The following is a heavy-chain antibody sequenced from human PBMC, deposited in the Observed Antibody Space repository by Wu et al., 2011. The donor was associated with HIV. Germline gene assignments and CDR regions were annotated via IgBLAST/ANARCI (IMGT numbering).Heavy chain of an antibody. Sequence: QVQLVQSGAEVKKPGSSVKVSCKASGGTFRYAINWVRQAPGQGLEWMGRIIPIFGTANYAQKFQGRVTITADESTSTAYMELSSLRSEDTAVYYCARGAMTRGGEVDIWGQGTMVTVSS. J-gene: IGHJ3*02. CDR3: ARGAMTRGGEVDI. D-gene: IGHD2-15*01. V-gene: IGHV1-69*15. CDR2: IIPIFGTA. CDR1: GGTFRYA.